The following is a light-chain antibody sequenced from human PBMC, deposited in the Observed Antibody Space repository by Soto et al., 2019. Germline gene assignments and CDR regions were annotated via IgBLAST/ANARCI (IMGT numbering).Light chain of an antibody. Sequence: QSALTQPASVSGFPGQSITISCTGTSSDVGGYNYVSWYQQHPGKAPKLIIYEVSNRPSGVSNRFSGSKSGNTASLTISGLQAEDDADYSCRSYTSSSTPVVFGGGTTLTVL. J-gene: IGLJ2*01. CDR2: EVS. CDR3: RSYTSSSTPVV. CDR1: SSDVGGYNY. V-gene: IGLV2-14*01.